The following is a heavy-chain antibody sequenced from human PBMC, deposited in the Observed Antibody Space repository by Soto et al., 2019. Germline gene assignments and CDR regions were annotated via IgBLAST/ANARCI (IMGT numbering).Heavy chain of an antibody. Sequence: QVHLVQSGAEVKKPGASVKVSCKTSGYTFTRYGISWVRQAPGQGLEWMGWISGYDGRTNFAQKVKDRVTITTDTSTNTVYMELSSLRSDDTAVYYCAREGDVPYYYYGMDVWGQGTTVTVSS. J-gene: IGHJ6*02. V-gene: IGHV1-18*01. CDR2: ISGYDGRT. CDR1: GYTFTRYG. D-gene: IGHD2-21*02. CDR3: AREGDVPYYYYGMDV.